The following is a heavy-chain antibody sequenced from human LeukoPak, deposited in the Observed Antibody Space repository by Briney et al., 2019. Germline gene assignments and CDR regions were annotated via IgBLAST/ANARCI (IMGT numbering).Heavy chain of an antibody. D-gene: IGHD2-2*01. J-gene: IGHJ4*02. CDR1: GFTFSSFA. CDR2: TGSTGVST. CDR3: AKDPGVVPAHYFDY. Sequence: GGSLRPSCAASGFTFSSFAMNWVGQAPGKGLGWVSGTGSTGVSTFYADSVKGRFTVSRDNSKNTLSLQMNSLRAEDTAVYYCAKDPGVVPAHYFDYWGQGTLVTVSS. V-gene: IGHV3-23*01.